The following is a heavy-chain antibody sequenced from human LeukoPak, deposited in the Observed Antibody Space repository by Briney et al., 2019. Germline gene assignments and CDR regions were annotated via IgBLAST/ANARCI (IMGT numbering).Heavy chain of an antibody. Sequence: SETLSLTCTVSGGSISSYYWSWIRQPPGKGLEWIGYIYYSGSTNYNPSLKSRVTISVDTSKNQFSLKLSSVTAADTAVYYCAGGAGVYFDYWGQGTLVTVSS. CDR3: AGGAGVYFDY. CDR1: GGSISSYY. V-gene: IGHV4-59*01. D-gene: IGHD3-10*01. CDR2: IYYSGST. J-gene: IGHJ4*02.